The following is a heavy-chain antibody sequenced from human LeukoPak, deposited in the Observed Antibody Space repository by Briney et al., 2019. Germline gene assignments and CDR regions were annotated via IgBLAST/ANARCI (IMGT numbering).Heavy chain of an antibody. D-gene: IGHD2-2*01. CDR1: GGSFSGYY. CDR2: INHSGST. J-gene: IGHJ1*01. CDR3: ARGGGYQLLSPLRAVGYFQH. Sequence: SETLSLTCAVYGGSFSGYYWSWIRQPPGKGLEWIGEINHSGSTNYNPSLKSRVTISVDTSKNQFSLKLSSVTAADTAVYYCARGGGYQLLSPLRAVGYFQHWGQGTLVTVSS. V-gene: IGHV4-34*01.